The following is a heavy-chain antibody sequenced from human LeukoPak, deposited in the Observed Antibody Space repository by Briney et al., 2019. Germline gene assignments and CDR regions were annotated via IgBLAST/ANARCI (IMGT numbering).Heavy chain of an antibody. J-gene: IGHJ5*02. D-gene: IGHD6-13*01. Sequence: GGSLRLSCAASGFTFSSYGMHWVRQAPGKGLEWVAVISYDGSNKYYADSVKGRFTISRDNSKNTLYLQMNSLRAEDTAVYYCAKDLDSSWYRFDPWGQGTLVTVSS. CDR1: GFTFSSYG. V-gene: IGHV3-30*18. CDR3: AKDLDSSWYRFDP. CDR2: ISYDGSNK.